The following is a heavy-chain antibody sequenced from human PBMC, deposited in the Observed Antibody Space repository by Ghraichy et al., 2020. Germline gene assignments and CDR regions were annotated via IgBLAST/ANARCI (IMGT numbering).Heavy chain of an antibody. CDR3: ATLGIFGVVNPGGYNWFDP. CDR1: GGSFSGYY. V-gene: IGHV4-34*01. Sequence: SETLSLTCAVYGGSFSGYYWSWIRQPPGKGLEWIGEINHSGSTNYNPSLKSRVTISVDTSKNQFSLKLSSVTAADTAVYYCATLGIFGVVNPGGYNWFDPWGQGTLVTVSS. J-gene: IGHJ5*02. D-gene: IGHD3-3*01. CDR2: INHSGST.